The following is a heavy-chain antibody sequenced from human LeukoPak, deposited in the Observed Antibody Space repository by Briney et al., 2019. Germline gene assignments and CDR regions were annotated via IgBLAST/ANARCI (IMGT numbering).Heavy chain of an antibody. V-gene: IGHV1-18*01. D-gene: IGHD6-19*01. CDR2: ISAYNGNK. Sequence: ASVKVSCKASGYTFTSYGFTWVRQAPGQGLEWMGWISAYNGNKNYAQKLQGRVTMTTDTSTSTAYMELRSLRSDDTAVYYCARSDSSGRYGGYYYYYMDVWGKGTTVTVSS. J-gene: IGHJ6*03. CDR3: ARSDSSGRYGGYYYYYMDV. CDR1: GYTFTSYG.